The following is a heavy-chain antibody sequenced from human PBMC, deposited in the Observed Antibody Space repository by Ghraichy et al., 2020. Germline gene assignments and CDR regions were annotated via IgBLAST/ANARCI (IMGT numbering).Heavy chain of an antibody. V-gene: IGHV3-30*18. CDR3: AKEERYSSGWYAYYYGMDV. J-gene: IGHJ6*02. Sequence: LSLTCAASGFTFSSYGMHWVRHAPGKGLEWVAVISYDGSNKYYADSVKGRFTISRDNSKNTLYLQMNSLRAEDTAVYYCAKEERYSSGWYAYYYGMDVWGQGTTVTVSS. D-gene: IGHD6-19*01. CDR2: ISYDGSNK. CDR1: GFTFSSYG.